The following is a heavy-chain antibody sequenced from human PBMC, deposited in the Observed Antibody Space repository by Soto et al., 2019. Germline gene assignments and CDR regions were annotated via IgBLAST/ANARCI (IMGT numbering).Heavy chain of an antibody. V-gene: IGHV4-59*01. Sequence: SETLSLTCTVSGGSISTYYWSWIRQPPGKGLEWIGYIYYSGSTNYNPSLKSRVTISLDTSKNQFSMRQSSVTAADTAVYYCARETYSSGWYYWFDPWGQGTLVTVS. J-gene: IGHJ5*02. CDR3: ARETYSSGWYYWFDP. CDR2: IYYSGST. D-gene: IGHD6-19*01. CDR1: GGSISTYY.